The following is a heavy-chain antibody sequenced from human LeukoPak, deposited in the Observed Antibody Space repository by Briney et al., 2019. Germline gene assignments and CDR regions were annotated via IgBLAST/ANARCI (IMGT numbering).Heavy chain of an antibody. CDR3: AKALGITAAGFDH. Sequence: GGSLRLSCAASGFTFDDYGMSWVRQAPGKGLEWVSGINWNGGSTGYADSVKGRFTISRDNAKNTVYLQMNSLRAEDTALYYCAKALGITAAGFDHWGQGTLITVSS. V-gene: IGHV3-20*04. D-gene: IGHD6-13*01. J-gene: IGHJ4*02. CDR2: INWNGGST. CDR1: GFTFDDYG.